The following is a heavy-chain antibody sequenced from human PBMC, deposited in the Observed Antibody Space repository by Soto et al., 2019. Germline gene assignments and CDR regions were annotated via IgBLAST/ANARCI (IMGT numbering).Heavy chain of an antibody. J-gene: IGHJ6*02. CDR1: GGSISSSSYY. V-gene: IGHV4-39*01. CDR2: IYYSGST. D-gene: IGHD3-10*01. Sequence: SETLSLTCTVSGGSISSSSYYWGWIRQPPGKGLEWIGSIYYSGSTYYNPSLKSRVPISVDTSKNQFSLKLSSVTAADTAVYYCARHVTRGPMVRGVITRHYGMDVWGQGTTVTVSS. CDR3: ARHVTRGPMVRGVITRHYGMDV.